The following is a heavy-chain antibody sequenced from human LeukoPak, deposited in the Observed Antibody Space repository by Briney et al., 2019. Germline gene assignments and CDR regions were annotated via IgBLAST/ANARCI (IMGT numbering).Heavy chain of an antibody. D-gene: IGHD6-13*01. J-gene: IGHJ4*02. CDR1: GFAFSSYA. CDR3: AKVRGAAPKMSYFDY. Sequence: AGGSLRLSCAASGFAFSSYAMSWVRQAPGKGLEWVSAISGSGGSTYYADSVKGRFTISRDNSKNTLYLQMNSLRAEDTAVYYCAKVRGAAPKMSYFDYWGQGTLVTVSS. CDR2: ISGSGGST. V-gene: IGHV3-23*01.